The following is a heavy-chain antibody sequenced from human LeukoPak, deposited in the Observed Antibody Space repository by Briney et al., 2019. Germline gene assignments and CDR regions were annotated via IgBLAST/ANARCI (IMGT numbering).Heavy chain of an antibody. CDR1: GFTFSSYS. CDR3: AREMLNTAMVMCKGMDV. J-gene: IGHJ6*04. D-gene: IGHD5-18*01. V-gene: IGHV3-21*01. CDR2: ISSSSSYI. Sequence: PGGSLRLSCAASGFTFSSYSMNWVRQAPGKGLEWVSSISSSSSYIYYADSVRGRFTISRDNAKNSLYLQMNSLRAEDTAVYYCAREMLNTAMVMCKGMDVWGKGTTVTVSS.